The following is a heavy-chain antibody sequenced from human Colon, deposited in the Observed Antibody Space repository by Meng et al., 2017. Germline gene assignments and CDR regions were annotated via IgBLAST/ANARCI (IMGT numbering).Heavy chain of an antibody. CDR3: ARGYYDSSGYGYWYFDL. Sequence: QVQLQESGPGLVKPSQTLSLTCTVSGGSISSGDYYWSWSRQHPGKGLEWIGYFYYSGSTYYNPSLKSRVTISVDTSKNQFSLKLSSVTAADTAVYYCARGYYDSSGYGYWYFDLWGRGTLVTVSS. CDR1: GGSISSGDYY. J-gene: IGHJ2*01. D-gene: IGHD3-22*01. V-gene: IGHV4-30-4*01. CDR2: FYYSGST.